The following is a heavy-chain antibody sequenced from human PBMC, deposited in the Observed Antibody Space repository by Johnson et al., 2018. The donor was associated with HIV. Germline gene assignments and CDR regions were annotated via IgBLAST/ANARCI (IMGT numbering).Heavy chain of an antibody. D-gene: IGHD3-16*01. J-gene: IGHJ3*02. Sequence: VQLVESGGGVVQPGRSLRLSCAASRFTFSSFAMHWVRQAPGKGLEWVSVIYSGGSTYYADSVKGRFTISRDNSKNTLYLQMNSLRAEDTAVYYCARDVKVCAFDIWGQGTMVTVSS. CDR3: ARDVKVCAFDI. V-gene: IGHV3-66*01. CDR1: RFTFSSFA. CDR2: IYSGGST.